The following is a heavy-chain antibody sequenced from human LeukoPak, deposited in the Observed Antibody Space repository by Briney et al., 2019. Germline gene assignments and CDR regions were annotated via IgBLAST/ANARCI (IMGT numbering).Heavy chain of an antibody. Sequence: HSGGSLRLSCAASGFTFSSYWMSWVRQAPGKGLEWVANIKQDGSEKYYVDSVKGRFTLSRDNAKNSLYLQMNSLRTEDTAVYYCARGASYGSSWFVLDLWGQGTRLTVS. J-gene: IGHJ5*02. D-gene: IGHD6-13*01. CDR3: ARGASYGSSWFVLDL. CDR2: IKQDGSEK. V-gene: IGHV3-7*01. CDR1: GFTFSSYW.